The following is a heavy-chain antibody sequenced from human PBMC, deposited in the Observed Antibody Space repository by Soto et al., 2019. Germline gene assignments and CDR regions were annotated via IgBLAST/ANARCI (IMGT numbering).Heavy chain of an antibody. Sequence: GGSLRLSCTVSGVTFSNYAMNWVRQAPGKRLEWASSLSGSGGTTYYADSVKGRFIISRDNSKNTLYLLMNSLRAGDTALYYCAKQRADYGSGADTFYFDSWGQGALVTVSS. J-gene: IGHJ4*02. CDR3: AKQRADYGSGADTFYFDS. CDR1: GVTFSNYA. CDR2: LSGSGGTT. D-gene: IGHD3-10*01. V-gene: IGHV3-23*01.